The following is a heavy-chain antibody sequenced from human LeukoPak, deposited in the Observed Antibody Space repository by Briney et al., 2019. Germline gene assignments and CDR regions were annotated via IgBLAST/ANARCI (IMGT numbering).Heavy chain of an antibody. V-gene: IGHV3-64*01. J-gene: IGHJ4*02. CDR2: ITSNGGTT. CDR1: GFTFSVYG. CDR3: ARGIRWASDY. D-gene: IGHD4-23*01. Sequence: GGSLRLSCAASGFTFSVYGMVWVRQAPGKGLEYVSGITSNGGTTYYGNSVKGRFTISRDNSKDTLYPQMGSLRTEDMAVYYCARGIRWASDYWGQGSLVTVAS.